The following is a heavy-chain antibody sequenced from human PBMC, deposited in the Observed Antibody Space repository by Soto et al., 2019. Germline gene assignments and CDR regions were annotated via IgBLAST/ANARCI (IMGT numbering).Heavy chain of an antibody. CDR1: GFTFDDYG. V-gene: IGHV3-20*04. J-gene: IGHJ4*02. CDR2: INWNGGST. Sequence: EVQLVESGGGVVRPGGSLRLSCAASGFTFDDYGMSWVRQAPGKGLEWVSGINWNGGSTGYADSVKGRFTISRDNAKNSLYLQMTGLRAEDSALYYCARLYSSGWYGPGRYWGQGTLVTVSS. D-gene: IGHD6-19*01. CDR3: ARLYSSGWYGPGRY.